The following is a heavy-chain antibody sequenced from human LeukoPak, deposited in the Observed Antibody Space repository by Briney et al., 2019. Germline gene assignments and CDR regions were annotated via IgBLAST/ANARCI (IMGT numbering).Heavy chain of an antibody. Sequence: SETLSLTCTVSGDSISSSAYYWGWIRQPPGKGLEWIGCVYYSGSTYYNPSLKTRVTISLNTSKSQFSLRLTSVTAADTAVYYCARGFDYWGQGTLVTVSS. CDR3: ARGFDY. V-gene: IGHV4-39*01. CDR1: GDSISSSAYY. CDR2: VYYSGST. J-gene: IGHJ4*02.